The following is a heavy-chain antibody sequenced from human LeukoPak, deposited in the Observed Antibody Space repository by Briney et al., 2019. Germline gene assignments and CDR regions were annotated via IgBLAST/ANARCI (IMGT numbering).Heavy chain of an antibody. Sequence: PGGSLRLSCSASGFTFSTNAMHWVRQAPGKGLEYVSAINYNGESTYYTDSVKGRFTISRDNSKNTLYLQMSSLIAEDTAVYHCLKRWGTNIEDYWGQGTLVTVSS. V-gene: IGHV3-64D*06. CDR3: LKRWGTNIEDY. CDR1: GFTFSTNA. J-gene: IGHJ4*02. D-gene: IGHD2/OR15-2a*01. CDR2: INYNGEST.